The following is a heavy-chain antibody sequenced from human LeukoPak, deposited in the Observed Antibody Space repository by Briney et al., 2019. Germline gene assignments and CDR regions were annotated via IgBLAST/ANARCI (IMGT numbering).Heavy chain of an antibody. J-gene: IGHJ4*02. CDR1: GFTVSSNY. Sequence: GGSLRLSCAASGFTVSSNYMSWVRQAPGKGLEWVSVIYSGGSTYYAGSVKGRFTISRDNSKNTLFLQMNSLRAEDTAVYYCARVRKMATSYLDYWGQGTLVTVSS. CDR3: ARVRKMATSYLDY. D-gene: IGHD5-24*01. CDR2: IYSGGST. V-gene: IGHV3-53*01.